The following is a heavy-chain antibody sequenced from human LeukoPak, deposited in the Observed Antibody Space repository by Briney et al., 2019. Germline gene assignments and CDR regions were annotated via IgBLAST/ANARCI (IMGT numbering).Heavy chain of an antibody. CDR2: IYYSGST. V-gene: IGHV4-39*07. CDR1: GYSISSSSYY. D-gene: IGHD3-22*01. CDR3: ARRGYYYDSSGYPTLFDY. Sequence: SETLSLTCTVSGYSISSSSYYWGWIRQPPGKGLEWIGSIYYSGSTYYNPSLKSRVTISVDTSKNQFSLKLSSVTAADTAVYYCARRGYYYDSSGYPTLFDYWGQGTLVTVSS. J-gene: IGHJ4*02.